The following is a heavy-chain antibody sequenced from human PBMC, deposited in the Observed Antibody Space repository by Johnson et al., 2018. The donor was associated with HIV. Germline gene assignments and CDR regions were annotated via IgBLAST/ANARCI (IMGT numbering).Heavy chain of an antibody. J-gene: IGHJ3*02. Sequence: VKLVESGGGLVQPGGSLRLSCAASGFTFNNDWIHWVRQAPGKGLVWVSRINNDGSVTTYAESVKGRFTISRDNTKNTVYLHMDSLRVEDTDVYYCARGLDIFDIWGQGTMVTVSS. V-gene: IGHV3-74*02. CDR2: INNDGSVT. D-gene: IGHD2-15*01. CDR3: ARGLDIFDI. CDR1: GFTFNNDW.